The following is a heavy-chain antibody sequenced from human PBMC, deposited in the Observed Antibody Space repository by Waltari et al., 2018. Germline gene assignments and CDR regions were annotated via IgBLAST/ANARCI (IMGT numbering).Heavy chain of an antibody. CDR1: GGSISSYY. D-gene: IGHD3-16*01. CDR2: IYCSGCT. CDR3: AGGEWLLFDY. J-gene: IGHJ4*02. Sequence: QVQLQESGPGLVKPSETLSLTCTVSGGSISSYYWSWIRQPPGKGLEWIGYIYCSGCTNYNPTLKSRVTISVDTSKNQFSLKLSSVTAADTAVYYCAGGEWLLFDYWGQGTLVTVSS. V-gene: IGHV4-59*01.